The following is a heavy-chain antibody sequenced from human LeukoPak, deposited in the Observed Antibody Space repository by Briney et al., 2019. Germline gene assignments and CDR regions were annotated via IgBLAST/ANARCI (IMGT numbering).Heavy chain of an antibody. Sequence: GGSLRLSCAASGFTFRSYDMHWVRQAPGKGLQWVAVISYDGSNKYHTDSVKGRFTISRDNSKNALYLQMNSLRAEDTAVYYCAKDSEIAAAGSYWYFDLWGRGTLVTVSS. V-gene: IGHV3-30*18. CDR1: GFTFRSYD. CDR3: AKDSEIAAAGSYWYFDL. CDR2: ISYDGSNK. J-gene: IGHJ2*01. D-gene: IGHD6-13*01.